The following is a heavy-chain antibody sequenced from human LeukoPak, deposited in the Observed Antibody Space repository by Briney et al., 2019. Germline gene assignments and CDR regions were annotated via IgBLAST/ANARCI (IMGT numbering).Heavy chain of an antibody. CDR2: IGTAGDT. Sequence: GGSLRLSCAASGFTFSSYDMHWVRQATGKGLEWVSAIGTAGDTYYPGSVKGRFTISRENAKNSLYLQMNSLRAGDTAVYYCAREGVSSGWPYFDPWGQGTLVTVSS. V-gene: IGHV3-13*01. J-gene: IGHJ5*02. D-gene: IGHD6-19*01. CDR3: AREGVSSGWPYFDP. CDR1: GFTFSSYD.